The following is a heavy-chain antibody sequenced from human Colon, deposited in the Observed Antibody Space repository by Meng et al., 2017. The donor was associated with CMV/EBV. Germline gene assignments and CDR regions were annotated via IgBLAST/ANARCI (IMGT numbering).Heavy chain of an antibody. CDR3: TRNGYYSLDY. D-gene: IGHD3-22*01. J-gene: IGHJ4*02. Sequence: SETLSLTCAVSGDSFSSNKWWSWVRQPPGMGVEWIGEIHHSGTPTYNPSLKSRVTISLDESKIEFSLKLSSVTAADTAVYYCTRNGYYSLDYWRPGTLVTVSS. CDR1: GDSFSSNKW. V-gene: IGHV4-4*02. CDR2: IHHSGTP.